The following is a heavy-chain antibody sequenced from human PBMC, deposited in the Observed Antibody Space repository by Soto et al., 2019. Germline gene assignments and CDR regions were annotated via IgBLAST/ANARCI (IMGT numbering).Heavy chain of an antibody. CDR1: GGSFSGYY. CDR3: ARGRYSSSWYLGY. CDR2: INHSGST. D-gene: IGHD6-13*01. V-gene: IGHV4-34*01. J-gene: IGHJ4*02. Sequence: QVQLQQWGAGLLKPSETLSLTCAVYGGSFSGYYWSWIRQPPGKGLEWIGEINHSGSTNYNPSLKSRLXXSXHXYKNQFSLKLNSVTAADTAVYYCARGRYSSSWYLGYWGQGTLVTVSS.